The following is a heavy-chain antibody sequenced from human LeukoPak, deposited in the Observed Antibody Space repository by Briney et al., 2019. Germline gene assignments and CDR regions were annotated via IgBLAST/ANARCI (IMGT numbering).Heavy chain of an antibody. J-gene: IGHJ5*02. CDR3: ARGHRDYYDRNWFDP. Sequence: ASETLSLTCTVSGGSISSSSYYWGWIRQPPGKGLEWIGSIYYSGSTYYNPSLRSRVTISVDTSKNQFSLKLSSVTAADTAVYYCARGHRDYYDRNWFDPWGQGTLVTVSS. CDR1: GGSISSSSYY. CDR2: IYYSGST. D-gene: IGHD3-22*01. V-gene: IGHV4-39*01.